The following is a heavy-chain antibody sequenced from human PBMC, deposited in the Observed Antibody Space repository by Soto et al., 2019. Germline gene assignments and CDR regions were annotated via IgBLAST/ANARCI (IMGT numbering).Heavy chain of an antibody. CDR2: INTGNGNT. CDR3: ARDSPSSSGYNVDWFDT. V-gene: IGHV1-3*04. J-gene: IGHJ5*02. D-gene: IGHD3-22*01. Sequence: ASVKVSCKASGYIFTSYAMNWVRQAPGQRLEWMGRINTGNGNTEYSQKFQGRVTIAMDTSASTAYMELSSLRSEDTAVYYCARDSPSSSGYNVDWFDTWGQGTPVTVS. CDR1: GYIFTSYA.